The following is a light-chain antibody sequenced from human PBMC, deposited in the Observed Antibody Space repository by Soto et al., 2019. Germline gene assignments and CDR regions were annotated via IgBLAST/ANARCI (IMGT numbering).Light chain of an antibody. J-gene: IGKJ5*01. V-gene: IGKV1-39*01. CDR3: QQSYSTPPIT. CDR1: QSISTW. CDR2: AAS. Sequence: DIQMTQAPSTQSGTVRDRGTINWRASQSISTWLAWYQQKPGKAPKLLIYAASSLQSGVPSRFSGSGSGTDFTLTISSLQPEDFATYYCQQSYSTPPITFGQGTRLEIK.